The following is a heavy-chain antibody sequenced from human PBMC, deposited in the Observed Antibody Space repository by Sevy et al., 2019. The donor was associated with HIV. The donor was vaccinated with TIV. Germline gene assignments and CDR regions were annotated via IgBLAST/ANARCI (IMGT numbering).Heavy chain of an antibody. CDR1: GYSVSDLS. D-gene: IGHD3-22*01. Sequence: ASVKVSCKVSGYSVSDLSIHWVRQAPGKGLEWMGGYDPEDGETIYAQKFQGRVTMTEDTSTDTAYMELSSLRSEDTADYYCATSPDYYDSSRDAFDIWGQGTMVTVSS. CDR3: ATSPDYYDSSRDAFDI. V-gene: IGHV1-24*01. CDR2: YDPEDGET. J-gene: IGHJ3*02.